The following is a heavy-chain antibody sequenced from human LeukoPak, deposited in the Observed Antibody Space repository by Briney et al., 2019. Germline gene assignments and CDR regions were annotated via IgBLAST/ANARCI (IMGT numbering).Heavy chain of an antibody. CDR3: ARDRVGVGGNGWEN. CDR2: MNPSSGST. D-gene: IGHD6-19*01. J-gene: IGHJ4*02. CDR1: GYMFTGYD. V-gene: IGHV1-8*01. Sequence: ASVKVSCRASGYMFTGYDINWVRQTTGQGLEWMGWMNPSSGSTGYVRKFKGRVTMTRNTSIGTAYMELSGLTSDDPGVYYCARDRVGVGGNGWENWGQGTLVTVSS.